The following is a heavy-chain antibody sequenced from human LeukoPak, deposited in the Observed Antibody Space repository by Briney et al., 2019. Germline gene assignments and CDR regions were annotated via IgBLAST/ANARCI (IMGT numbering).Heavy chain of an antibody. D-gene: IGHD3-10*01. CDR1: GGSFSGYY. V-gene: IGHV4-34*01. CDR3: ARGRRGITMVRGVIITNSLDY. Sequence: PSETLSLTCAVYGGSFSGYYWSWIRQPPGKGLEWIGEINHSGSTNYNPSLKSRVTISVDTSKNQFSLRLSSVTAADTAVYYCARGRRGITMVRGVIITNSLDYWGQGTLVTVSS. J-gene: IGHJ4*02. CDR2: INHSGST.